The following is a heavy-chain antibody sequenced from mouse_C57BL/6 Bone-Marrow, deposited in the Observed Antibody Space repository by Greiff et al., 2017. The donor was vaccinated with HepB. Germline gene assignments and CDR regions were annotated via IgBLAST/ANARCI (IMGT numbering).Heavy chain of an antibody. V-gene: IGHV1-50*01. CDR2: IDPSDSYT. J-gene: IGHJ3*01. D-gene: IGHD2-12*01. Sequence: QVQLQQPGAELVKPGASVKLSCKASGYTFTSYWMQWVKQRPGQGLEWIGEIDPSDSYTNYNQKFKGKATLTVDTSSSTAYMQLSSLTSEDSAVYYCALLYKFAYWGQGTLVTVSA. CDR3: ALLYKFAY. CDR1: GYTFTSYW.